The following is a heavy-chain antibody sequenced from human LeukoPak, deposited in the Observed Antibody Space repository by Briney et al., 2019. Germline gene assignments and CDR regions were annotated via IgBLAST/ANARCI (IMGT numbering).Heavy chain of an antibody. J-gene: IGHJ6*02. Sequence: GGSLRLSCAASGITVNSTYISWVRQAPGKVREWVSVAYSDGNTYYAGSVKGRFTISRDNSKNTLFLQMNSLRAEDTAVYYCARLFGSGWPGYFYYAMAVWGQGTTVAVSS. D-gene: IGHD6-19*01. V-gene: IGHV3-66*04. CDR3: ARLFGSGWPGYFYYAMAV. CDR2: AYSDGNT. CDR1: GITVNSTY.